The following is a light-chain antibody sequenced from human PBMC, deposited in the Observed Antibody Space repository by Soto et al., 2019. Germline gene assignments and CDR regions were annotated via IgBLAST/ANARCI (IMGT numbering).Light chain of an antibody. J-gene: IGLJ1*01. CDR2: ANI. V-gene: IGLV1-40*01. Sequence: QLVLTQPPSVSGAPGQRVTISCTGSSSNIGAGYDVHWYQHLPGTAPKLLIFANINRPSGVPDRFSASKSGASASLAITGLQAEDEADYYCQSYDISLSNGLFVFGTGTKVTVL. CDR1: SSNIGAGYD. CDR3: QSYDISLSNGLFV.